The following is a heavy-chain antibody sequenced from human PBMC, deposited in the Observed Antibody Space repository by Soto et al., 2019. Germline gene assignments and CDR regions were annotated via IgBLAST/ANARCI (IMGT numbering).Heavy chain of an antibody. D-gene: IGHD2-21*02. J-gene: IGHJ4*02. CDR2: IIPILGIA. CDR1: GGTFSSYT. Sequence: QVQLVQSGAEVKKPGSSVKVSCKASGGTFSSYTISWVRQAPGQGLEWMGRIIPILGIANYAQKFQGRVTITADKSTSTAYMELSSLRSEDTAVYYCALERSDCGGDCSTTHWGQGTLVTVSS. CDR3: ALERSDCGGDCSTTH. V-gene: IGHV1-69*02.